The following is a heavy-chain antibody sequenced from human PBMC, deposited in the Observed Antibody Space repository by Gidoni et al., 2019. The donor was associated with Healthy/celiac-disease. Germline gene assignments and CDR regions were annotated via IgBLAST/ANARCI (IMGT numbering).Heavy chain of an antibody. CDR3: AASRTLDAFDI. J-gene: IGHJ3*02. CDR1: GFTFSSYW. D-gene: IGHD2-2*01. CDR2: IKQNGSEK. V-gene: IGHV3-7*03. Sequence: EVQLVESGGGLVQPGGSLRLSCAASGFTFSSYWMSWVRQAPGKGLEWLANIKQNGSEKYYVDSVKGRFTISRDNAKNSLYLQMNSLRAEDTAVYYCAASRTLDAFDIWGQGTMVTVSS.